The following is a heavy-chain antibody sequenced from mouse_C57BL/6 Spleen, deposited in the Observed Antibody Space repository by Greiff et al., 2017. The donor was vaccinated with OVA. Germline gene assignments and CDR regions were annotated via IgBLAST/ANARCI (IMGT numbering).Heavy chain of an antibody. J-gene: IGHJ2*01. CDR3: TINGSFDY. Sequence: QVHVKQSGAELVRPGASVTLSCKASGYTFTDYEMHWVKQTPVHGLEWIGAIDPETGGTAYNQKFKGKAILTADKSSSTAYMELRSLTSEDSAVYYCTINGSFDYWGKGTTRTVSA. CDR1: GYTFTDYE. CDR2: IDPETGGT. V-gene: IGHV1-15*01.